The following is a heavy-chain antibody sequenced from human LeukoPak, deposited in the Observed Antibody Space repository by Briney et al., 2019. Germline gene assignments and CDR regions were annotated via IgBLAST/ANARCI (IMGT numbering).Heavy chain of an antibody. Sequence: ASVKVSCKASGYTFTSYGISWVRQAPGQGLEWMGWISAYNGDTNDAQKFQGRVTMTTETSTSTAYMELRSLRSDATAVYYCARVQMVRGVLIPEYFQHWGQGTLVTVSS. D-gene: IGHD3-10*01. V-gene: IGHV1-18*01. CDR2: ISAYNGDT. CDR3: ARVQMVRGVLIPEYFQH. J-gene: IGHJ1*01. CDR1: GYTFTSYG.